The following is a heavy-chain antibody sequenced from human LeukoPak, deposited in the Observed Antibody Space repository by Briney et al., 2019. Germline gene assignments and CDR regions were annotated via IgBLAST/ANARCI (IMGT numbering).Heavy chain of an antibody. Sequence: TGGSLRLSCAASGFTFSSYAMHWVRQAPGKGLEWVAVISYDGSNKYYADSVKGRFTISRDNSKNTLYLQMNSLRAEDTAVYYCARVGLRRGGYWGQGTLVTASS. CDR2: ISYDGSNK. D-gene: IGHD3-3*01. J-gene: IGHJ4*02. CDR3: ARVGLRRGGY. CDR1: GFTFSSYA. V-gene: IGHV3-30-3*01.